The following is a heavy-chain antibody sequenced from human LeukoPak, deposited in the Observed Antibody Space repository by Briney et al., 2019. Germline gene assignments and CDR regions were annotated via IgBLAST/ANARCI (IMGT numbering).Heavy chain of an antibody. D-gene: IGHD3-22*01. V-gene: IGHV4-59*01. J-gene: IGHJ3*02. Sequence: PSETLSLTCTVSGGSISSYYWSWIRQPPGKGLEWIGYIYYSGSTNYNPSLKSRVTISVATSKNQFSLKLSSVTAADTAVYYCARFRDSSGYYSNAFDIWGQGTMVTVSS. CDR2: IYYSGST. CDR3: ARFRDSSGYYSNAFDI. CDR1: GGSISSYY.